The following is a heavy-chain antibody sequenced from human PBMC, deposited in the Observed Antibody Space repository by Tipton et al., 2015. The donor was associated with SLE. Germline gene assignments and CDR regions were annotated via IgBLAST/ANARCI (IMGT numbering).Heavy chain of an antibody. V-gene: IGHV4-34*01. Sequence: TLSLTCAVYGGSFSGYYWSWIRQPPGKGLEWIGEINHSGSTYYNPSLKSRVTISVDTSKNQFSLKLSSVTAADTAVYYCARDKHSSGWDAFDIWGQGTMVTVSS. CDR3: ARDKHSSGWDAFDI. J-gene: IGHJ3*02. CDR2: INHSGST. D-gene: IGHD6-19*01. CDR1: GGSFSGYY.